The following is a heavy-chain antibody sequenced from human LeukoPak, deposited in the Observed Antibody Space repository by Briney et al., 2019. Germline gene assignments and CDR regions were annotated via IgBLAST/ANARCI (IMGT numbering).Heavy chain of an antibody. V-gene: IGHV4-4*07. CDR1: GGSISSYY. Sequence: SETLSLTCTVSGGSISSYYWSWIRQPAGKGLEWIGRIYTSGSTNYNPSLKSRVTISVDKSKNQFSLKLSSLTAADTAVYYCAREEFLHEIDSSGYFVYWGQGTLVTVSS. D-gene: IGHD3-22*01. CDR2: IYTSGST. J-gene: IGHJ4*02. CDR3: AREEFLHEIDSSGYFVY.